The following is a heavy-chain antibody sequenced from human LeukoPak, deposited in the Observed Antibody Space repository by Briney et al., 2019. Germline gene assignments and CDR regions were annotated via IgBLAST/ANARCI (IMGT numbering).Heavy chain of an antibody. CDR1: GYSFTSYW. Sequence: PGESLKISCKGSGYSFTSYWIGWVRQMPGKGLEWMGIIYPGDSDTRYSPSFQGQVTISADKSISTAYLQWSSLKASDTAMYYCASPLARDSSSWDDAFDIWGQGTMVAASS. J-gene: IGHJ3*02. V-gene: IGHV5-51*01. D-gene: IGHD6-13*01. CDR2: IYPGDSDT. CDR3: ASPLARDSSSWDDAFDI.